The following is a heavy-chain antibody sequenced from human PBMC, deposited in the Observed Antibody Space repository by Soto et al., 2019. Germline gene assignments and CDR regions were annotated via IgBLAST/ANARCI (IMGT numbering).Heavy chain of an antibody. CDR1: GGSISSGGYY. CDR3: ARGVTMVRGVIHTPYFDY. Sequence: QVQLQESGPGLVKPSQTLSLTCTVSGGSISSGGYYWSWIRQHPGKGLEWIGYIYYSGSTYYNPSLKSRVTISVDTSKNQFSLKLSSVSAADTAVYYCARGVTMVRGVIHTPYFDYCGQGTLVTVSS. D-gene: IGHD3-10*01. CDR2: IYYSGST. J-gene: IGHJ4*02. V-gene: IGHV4-31*03.